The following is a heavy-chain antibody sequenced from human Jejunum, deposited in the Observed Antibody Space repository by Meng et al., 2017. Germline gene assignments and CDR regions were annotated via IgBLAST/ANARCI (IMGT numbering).Heavy chain of an antibody. CDR3: ARDLMGGTMSDY. V-gene: IGHV1-18*01. CDR1: GYTFNIYG. D-gene: IGHD1-26*01. CDR2: ISGYNDNA. J-gene: IGHJ4*02. Sequence: QVQLVQSGAEVKKPGASVKVSCKTSGYTFNIYGMSWVRQAPGQGLEWMGWISGYNDNANYVQKFQGRVTMTTDTSTTTAYMELRSLRSDDTAVYYCARDLMGGTMSDYWGQGTLVTVSS.